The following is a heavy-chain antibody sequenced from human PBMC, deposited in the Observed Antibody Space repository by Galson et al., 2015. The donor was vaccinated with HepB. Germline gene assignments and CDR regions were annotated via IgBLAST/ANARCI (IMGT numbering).Heavy chain of an antibody. J-gene: IGHJ4*02. CDR2: IIPILGIA. CDR3: AAYSHFDY. Sequence: SVKVSCKASGGTFSSYTISWVRQAPGQGLEWMGRIIPILGIANYAQKFQERVTITRDMSTSTAYMELSSLRSEDTAVYYCAAYSHFDYWGQGTLVTVSS. D-gene: IGHD4-11*01. V-gene: IGHV1-69*02. CDR1: GGTFSSYT.